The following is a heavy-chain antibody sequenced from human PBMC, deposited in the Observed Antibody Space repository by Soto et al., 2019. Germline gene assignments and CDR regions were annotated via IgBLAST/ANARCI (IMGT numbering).Heavy chain of an antibody. J-gene: IGHJ4*02. Sequence: PSETLSLTCTVSGGSISSYFWSWIRQPPGKGLEWIGYIYYSGSTNYNPSLKSRVTISVDTSKNQFSLKLSSVTAADTAVYYCARHSSSAVAFDYWGQGTLVTVSS. D-gene: IGHD6-19*01. CDR3: ARHSSSAVAFDY. CDR1: GGSISSYF. CDR2: IYYSGST. V-gene: IGHV4-59*08.